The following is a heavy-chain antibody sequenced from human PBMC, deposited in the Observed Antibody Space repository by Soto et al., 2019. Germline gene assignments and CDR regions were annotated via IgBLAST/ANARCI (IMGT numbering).Heavy chain of an antibody. V-gene: IGHV4-34*01. J-gene: IGHJ6*02. D-gene: IGHD3-3*01. CDR2: INHSGST. CDR3: ARAGYDFWSGYYTYYYYYGMDV. CDR1: GGSFSGYY. Sequence: PSETLSLTCAVYGGSFSGYYWSWIRQPPGKGLEWIGEINHSGSTNYNPSLKSRVTISVDTSKSQFSLKLSSVTAADTAVYYCARAGYDFWSGYYTYYYYYGMDVWGQGTTVTVSS.